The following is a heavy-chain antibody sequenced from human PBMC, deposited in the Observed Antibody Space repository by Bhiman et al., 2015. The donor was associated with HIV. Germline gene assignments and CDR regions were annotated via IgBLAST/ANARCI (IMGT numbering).Heavy chain of an antibody. D-gene: IGHD5-18*01. CDR3: ARGYTYGHGRHGFDY. J-gene: IGHJ4*02. CDR1: GFTFSTYN. CDR2: ISSTSTNI. V-gene: IGHV3-48*04. Sequence: EVQLVESGGNLVQPGGSLRLSCAASGFTFSTYNMNWVRQAPGKGLEWVSLISSTSTNIFYADSVKGRFTISRDNAKNSLYLQMNSLRAEDTAVYYCARGYTYGHGRHGFDYWGQGILVTVSS.